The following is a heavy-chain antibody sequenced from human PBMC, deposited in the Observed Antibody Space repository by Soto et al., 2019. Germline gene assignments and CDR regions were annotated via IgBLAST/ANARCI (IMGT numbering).Heavy chain of an antibody. CDR1: GYTFTSYA. J-gene: IGHJ6*02. CDR3: AGSSSWYDPKGMDV. D-gene: IGHD6-13*01. V-gene: IGHV1-3*01. CDR2: INAGNGNT. Sequence: VASVKVSCKASGYTFTSYAMHWVRQAPGQRLEWMGWINAGNGNTKYSQKFQGRVTITRDTSASTAYMELSSLRSEDTAVYYCAGSSSWYDPKGMDVWGQGTTVTVSS.